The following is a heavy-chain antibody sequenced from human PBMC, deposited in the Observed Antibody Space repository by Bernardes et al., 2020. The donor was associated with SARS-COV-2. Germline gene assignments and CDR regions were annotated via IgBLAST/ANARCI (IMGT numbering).Heavy chain of an antibody. D-gene: IGHD3-10*01. CDR1: GYTFTSYG. CDR3: ARSDYYGSGSYYSHHYGMDV. Sequence: SVKVSCKASGYTFTSYGISWVRQAPGQGLEWMGWISAYNGNTNYAQKLQGRVTMTTDTSTSTAYMELRSLRSDDTAVYYCARSDYYGSGSYYSHHYGMDVWGQGTTVTVSS. CDR2: ISAYNGNT. V-gene: IGHV1-18*01. J-gene: IGHJ6*02.